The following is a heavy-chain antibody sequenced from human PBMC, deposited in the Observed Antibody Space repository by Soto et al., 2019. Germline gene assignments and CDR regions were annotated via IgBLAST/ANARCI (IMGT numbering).Heavy chain of an antibody. CDR3: TRRSIFTWSDAFDI. D-gene: IGHD3-3*01. J-gene: IGHJ3*02. CDR1: GYTFTSYY. Sequence: QVELVQSGAEVKKPGASVKVSCKAAGYTFTSYYMHWVRQAPGQGLEWMGFINPSGGITTSAQKFQARVTMTSDPSTSTVYMELRTLKSEDTAVYYCTRRSIFTWSDAFDIWGQGTMVTVSA. CDR2: INPSGGIT. V-gene: IGHV1-46*01.